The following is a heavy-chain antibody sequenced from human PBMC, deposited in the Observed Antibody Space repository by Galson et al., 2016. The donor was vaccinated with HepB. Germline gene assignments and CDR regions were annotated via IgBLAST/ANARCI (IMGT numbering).Heavy chain of an antibody. CDR3: ARDHISGRGPFFDY. CDR2: IKEDGSST. CDR1: GFNFITTW. D-gene: IGHD5-12*01. J-gene: IGHJ4*02. Sequence: SLRLSCAASGFNFITTWMHWVRQSPGRGLEWLANIKEDGSSTNHVDSVKGRFTISRDNAKTSLYLQMNSLRAEDTAVYYCARDHISGRGPFFDYWGQGIPVTVSS. V-gene: IGHV3-7*03.